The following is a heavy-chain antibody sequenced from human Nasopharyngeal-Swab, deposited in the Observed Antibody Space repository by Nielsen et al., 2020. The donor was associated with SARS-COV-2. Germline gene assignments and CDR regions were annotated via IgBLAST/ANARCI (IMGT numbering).Heavy chain of an antibody. CDR3: ASDSSSWYAYFDY. J-gene: IGHJ4*02. V-gene: IGHV3-9*01. D-gene: IGHD6-13*01. CDR2: ISWNSGSI. CDR1: GFTFDDYA. Sequence: SLKISCAASGFTFDDYAMHWVRQAPGKGLEWVSGISWNSGSIGYADSVKGRFTISRHNAKNSLYLQMNSLRAEDTTLYYCASDSSSWYAYFDYWGQGTLVTVSS.